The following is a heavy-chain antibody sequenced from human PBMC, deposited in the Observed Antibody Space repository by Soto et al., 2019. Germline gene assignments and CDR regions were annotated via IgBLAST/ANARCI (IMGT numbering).Heavy chain of an antibody. Sequence: SETLSLTCSIYSGSFSGYYWSWIRQPPGKGLEWIGEISQSGNTNYSPSLKSRVSISIDTSKKQFSLNLASVSAADTAVYYCASNLRVVFGVVIIDLRDYYYYGMDVWGQGTTVTVSS. CDR2: ISQSGNT. CDR3: ASNLRVVFGVVIIDLRDYYYYGMDV. CDR1: SGSFSGYY. V-gene: IGHV4-34*01. D-gene: IGHD3-3*01. J-gene: IGHJ6*02.